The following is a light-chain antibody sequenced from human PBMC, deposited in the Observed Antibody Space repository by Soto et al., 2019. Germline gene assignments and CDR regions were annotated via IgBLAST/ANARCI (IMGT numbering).Light chain of an antibody. Sequence: EIVMTQSPATLSLSPGERAALSCRASQSINSELAWYQQKPGQPPRLLIYGASTSATCVPARFTGSESGSEFTLTISGLQSEDFAVYYCQQGHNWPLTFGQGTRLEI. CDR2: GAS. J-gene: IGKJ2*01. CDR1: QSINSE. CDR3: QQGHNWPLT. V-gene: IGKV3-15*01.